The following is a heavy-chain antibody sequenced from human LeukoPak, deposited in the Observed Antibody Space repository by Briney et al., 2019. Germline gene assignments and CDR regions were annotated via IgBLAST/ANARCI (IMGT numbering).Heavy chain of an antibody. J-gene: IGHJ4*02. CDR3: AREADYYDTSGYYYLDY. Sequence: SETLSLTCTVSGGSISGYYWSRIRQPAGKGLEWIGRIYTSERTNYNPSLKSRVIMSADTSKNQFSLKLTSVTAADTAVYFCAREADYYDTSGYYYLDYWGQGTLVTVSS. CDR1: GGSISGYY. D-gene: IGHD3-22*01. CDR2: IYTSERT. V-gene: IGHV4-4*07.